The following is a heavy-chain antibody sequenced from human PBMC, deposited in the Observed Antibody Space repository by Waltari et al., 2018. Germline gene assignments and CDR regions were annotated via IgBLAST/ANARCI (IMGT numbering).Heavy chain of an antibody. CDR2: INPNRGGT. Sequence: QVQLVQSGAEVKKPGASVKVSCKASGYTFTGYYMHWVRQAPGQGFEWMGRINPNRGGTNYAQKFQGRVTMTRDTSISTAYMELSRLRSDDTAVYYCARGGDGYNVHFDYWGQGTLVTVSS. J-gene: IGHJ4*02. D-gene: IGHD5-12*01. CDR1: GYTFTGYY. CDR3: ARGGDGYNVHFDY. V-gene: IGHV1-2*06.